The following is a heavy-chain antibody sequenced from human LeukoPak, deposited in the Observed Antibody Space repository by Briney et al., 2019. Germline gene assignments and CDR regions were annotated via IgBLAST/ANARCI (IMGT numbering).Heavy chain of an antibody. V-gene: IGHV3-53*01. D-gene: IGHD2-2*01. J-gene: IGHJ4*02. Sequence: GGSLRLSCAASGFIVSSNYMSWVRQAPGKGLEWVSVIYSGGSTYYADSVKGRFTISRDNSKNTVYLQMNSLRAEDTAVYYCAKTHLGYCSSSSCQIDYWGQGTLVTVSS. CDR3: AKTHLGYCSSSSCQIDY. CDR2: IYSGGST. CDR1: GFIVSSNY.